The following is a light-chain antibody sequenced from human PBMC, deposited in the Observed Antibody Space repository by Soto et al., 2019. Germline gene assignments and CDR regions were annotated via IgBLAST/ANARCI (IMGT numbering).Light chain of an antibody. CDR1: SSDVGGSIY. CDR3: SSFTSTRTYI. J-gene: IGLJ1*01. CDR2: DVS. V-gene: IGLV2-14*01. Sequence: QSVLTQPSSVSGSPGQSITISCTGTSSDVGGSIYVSWYKQHPGKAPKLMIYDVSNRPSGVSNRISGSKSGNTASLTISGIQPEDEADYYCSSFTSTRTYIFGTGTKVTVL.